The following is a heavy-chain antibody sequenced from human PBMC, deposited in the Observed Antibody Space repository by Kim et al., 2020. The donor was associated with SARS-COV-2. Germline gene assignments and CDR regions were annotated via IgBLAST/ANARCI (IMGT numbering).Heavy chain of an antibody. CDR1: GGTFSSYA. CDR2: IIPIFGTA. Sequence: SVKVSCKASGGTFSSYAISWVRQAPGQGLEWMGGIIPIFGTANYAQKFQGRVTITADESTSTAYMELSSLRSEDTAVYYCASGLRFLEWLGFSYWGQGTLVTVSS. D-gene: IGHD3-3*01. V-gene: IGHV1-69*13. CDR3: ASGLRFLEWLGFSY. J-gene: IGHJ4*02.